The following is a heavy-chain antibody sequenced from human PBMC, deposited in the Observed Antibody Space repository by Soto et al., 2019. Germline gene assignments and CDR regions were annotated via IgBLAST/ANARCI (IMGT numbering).Heavy chain of an antibody. CDR3: VRDQKYFRVNGNWFDS. Sequence: ASVKVSCKASGYTSADFGISCVRQAPGQGLEWMGWVSGNNGASNPAPKVQGRITMTLDTSTGVSYMALRSLRSDDTAIYYCVRDQKYFRVNGNWFDSWGQGTLVTVSS. V-gene: IGHV1-18*04. CDR2: VSGNNGAS. J-gene: IGHJ5*01. D-gene: IGHD2-2*01. CDR1: GYTSADFG.